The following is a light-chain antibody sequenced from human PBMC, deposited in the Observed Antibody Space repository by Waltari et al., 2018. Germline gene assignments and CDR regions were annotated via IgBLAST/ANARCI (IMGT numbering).Light chain of an antibody. J-gene: IGLJ1*01. CDR1: SSYVGGYSY. CDR2: DVS. V-gene: IGLV2-14*03. CDR3: SSYTSSSPPFL. Sequence: QSALTQPASVSGSPGQSITLSCTGTSSYVGGYSYVSWYQQHPGNAPKLMIYDVSNRTAGVSNRFSGYKSGNTASLTISGLQAEDEADYYCSSYTSSSPPFLFGTGTKVTV.